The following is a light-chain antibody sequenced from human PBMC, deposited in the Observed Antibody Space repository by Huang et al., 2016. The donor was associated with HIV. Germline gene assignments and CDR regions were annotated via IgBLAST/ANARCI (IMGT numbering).Light chain of an antibody. V-gene: IGKV1-33*01. J-gene: IGKJ3*01. CDR3: QQYYSLPRT. CDR2: DAA. Sequence: DIQMTQSPSSLSASIGDRVTITCRASRHIYSYLNWYQHRPEKAATRLIYDAANLEVGGPSRFSGSGSGRNFTIIISSLQPEDFATYYCQQYYSLPRTVGPGTKV. CDR1: RHIYSY.